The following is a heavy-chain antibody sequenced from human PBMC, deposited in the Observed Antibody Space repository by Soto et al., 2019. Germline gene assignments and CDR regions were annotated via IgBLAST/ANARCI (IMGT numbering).Heavy chain of an antibody. CDR1: GFTFSSCV. D-gene: IGHD4-17*01. J-gene: IGHJ6*03. Sequence: GGSLRLSCGASGFTFSSCVMSWVRQAPGKGLEWVSCITDSGTGTYYADSVKGRFTISRDNSKNTLYLQMNSLRAEDTAVYYCAKQGGDGYYYYYMDVWGKGTTVTVSS. V-gene: IGHV3-23*01. CDR3: AKQGGDGYYYYYMDV. CDR2: ITDSGTGT.